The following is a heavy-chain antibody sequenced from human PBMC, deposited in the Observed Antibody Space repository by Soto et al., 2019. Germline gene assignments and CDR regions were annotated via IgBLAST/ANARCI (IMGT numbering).Heavy chain of an antibody. CDR1: GYTFTGYY. CDR2: INPNSGGT. Sequence: ASVKVSCKASGYTFTGYYMHWVRQAPGQGLEWMGWINPNSGGTNYAQKFQGWVTMTRDTSISTAYMELSRLRSDDTAVYYCAREGGYCSSTSCYTGYYYGMDVWGQGTTVTVSS. V-gene: IGHV1-2*04. CDR3: AREGGYCSSTSCYTGYYYGMDV. D-gene: IGHD2-2*02. J-gene: IGHJ6*02.